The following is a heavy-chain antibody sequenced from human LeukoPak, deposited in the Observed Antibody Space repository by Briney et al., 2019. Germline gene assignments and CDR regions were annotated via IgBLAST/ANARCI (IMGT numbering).Heavy chain of an antibody. J-gene: IGHJ4*02. CDR3: AKTPRYCSGGSCYSGYLDN. D-gene: IGHD2-15*01. Sequence: PGRSLRLSGVASGFTFSSYAMSWVRQAPGKGLEWVSTISGSGGSTYFADSVKGRFTISRDNSKNTVYLQMNSLRVEDTALYYCAKTPRYCSGGSCYSGYLDNWGQGTRVTVTS. V-gene: IGHV3-23*01. CDR2: ISGSGGST. CDR1: GFTFSSYA.